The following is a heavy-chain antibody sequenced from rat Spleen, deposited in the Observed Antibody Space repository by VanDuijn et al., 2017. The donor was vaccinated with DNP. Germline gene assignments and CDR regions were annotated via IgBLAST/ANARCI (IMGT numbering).Heavy chain of an antibody. CDR2: ISPSGGST. CDR3: TTGDY. V-gene: IGHV5-19*01. J-gene: IGHJ4*01. D-gene: IGHD1-6*01. Sequence: EVQLVESGGGLVQPGRSLKLSCAASGFTFSNYDMAWVRQAPTKGLEWVASISPSGGSTYYRDSVKGRFTISRDNAKSTLYLQMNSLRSEDTATYYCTTGDYWGQGTSVTVSS. CDR1: GFTFSNYD.